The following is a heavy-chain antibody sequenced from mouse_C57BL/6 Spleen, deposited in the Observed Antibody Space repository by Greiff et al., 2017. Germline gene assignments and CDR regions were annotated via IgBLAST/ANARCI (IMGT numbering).Heavy chain of an antibody. V-gene: IGHV1-54*01. CDR1: GYAFTNYL. Sequence: QVQLQQSGAELVRPGTSVKVSCKASGYAFTNYLIEWVKQRPGQGLEWIGVINPGSGGTNYNEKFKGKATLTADKSSSTAYMQRSSLKSEDSAVYFCAREGGYDSMDYWGQGTSVTVSS. CDR3: AREGGYDSMDY. CDR2: INPGSGGT. J-gene: IGHJ4*01. D-gene: IGHD2-2*01.